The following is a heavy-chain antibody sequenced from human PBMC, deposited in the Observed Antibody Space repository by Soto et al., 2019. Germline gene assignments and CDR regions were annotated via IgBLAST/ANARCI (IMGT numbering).Heavy chain of an antibody. CDR1: GLTFSSYA. Sequence: GGSLRLSCAASGLTFSSYAMSWVRQAPGKGLEWVAVIVGSTSGTDYADSVKGRFTISRDNSKNIMYLQMTSLKVEDTATYFCAKDLRPDGRYDLDYWGQGTQVTVSS. V-gene: IGHV3-23*01. CDR2: IVGSTSGT. D-gene: IGHD2-15*01. CDR3: AKDLRPDGRYDLDY. J-gene: IGHJ4*02.